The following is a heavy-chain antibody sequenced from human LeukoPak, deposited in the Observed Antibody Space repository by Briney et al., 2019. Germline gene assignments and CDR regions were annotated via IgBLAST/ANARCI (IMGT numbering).Heavy chain of an antibody. Sequence: GGSLRLSCAASGFTFSSYEMIWVRQAPGKGLEWVSYISSSGSTIFYADSVKGRFTISRDNAKNSLYLQMNSLRAEDTAVYYCARLYSSSSGLRASDYWGQGTLVTVSS. CDR1: GFTFSSYE. D-gene: IGHD6-6*01. CDR3: ARLYSSSSGLRASDY. J-gene: IGHJ4*02. V-gene: IGHV3-48*03. CDR2: ISSSGSTI.